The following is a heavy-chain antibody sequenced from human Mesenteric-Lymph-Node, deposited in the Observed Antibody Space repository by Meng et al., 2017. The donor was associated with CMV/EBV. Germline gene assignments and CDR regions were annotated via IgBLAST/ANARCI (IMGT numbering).Heavy chain of an antibody. D-gene: IGHD5-18*01. CDR3: AREGAWIQLKAHPEDYYYGMDV. CDR1: GFTFSSYA. CDR2: ISYDGSNK. Sequence: GGSLRLSCAASGFTFSSYAMHWVRQAPGKGLEWVAVISYDGSNKYYADSVKGRFTISRDNSKNTLYLQMNSLRAEDTAVYYCAREGAWIQLKAHPEDYYYGMDVWGQGTTVTVSS. J-gene: IGHJ6*02. V-gene: IGHV3-30*04.